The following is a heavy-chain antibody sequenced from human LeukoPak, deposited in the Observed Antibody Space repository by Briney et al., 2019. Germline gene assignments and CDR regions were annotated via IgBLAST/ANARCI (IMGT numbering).Heavy chain of an antibody. CDR3: LRDLDL. CDR1: GGSISNYY. Sequence: SETLSLTCTVSGGSISNYYWSWIRQPAGKGLEWIGRIYNLIYNSGSTIYNPSLKSRINISADTSKNQVSLRLTSVTAADTAIYFCLRDLDLWGQGTLVTVSS. J-gene: IGHJ4*02. V-gene: IGHV4-4*07. CDR2: IYNSGST. D-gene: IGHD3-3*01.